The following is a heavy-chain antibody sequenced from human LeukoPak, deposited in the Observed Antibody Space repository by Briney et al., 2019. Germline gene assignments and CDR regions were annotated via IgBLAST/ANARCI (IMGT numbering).Heavy chain of an antibody. CDR2: INAGNGNT. Sequence: GASVKVSCKASGYTFTSYAMHWVRQAPGQRLEWMGWINAGNGNTKYSQEFQGRVTITRDTSASTAYMELSSLRSEDMAVYYCARGKQLQTFFWSGYLSFDVDFDYWGQGTLVTVSS. J-gene: IGHJ4*02. CDR1: GYTFTSYA. CDR3: ARGKQLQTFFWSGYLSFDVDFDY. V-gene: IGHV1-3*03. D-gene: IGHD3-3*01.